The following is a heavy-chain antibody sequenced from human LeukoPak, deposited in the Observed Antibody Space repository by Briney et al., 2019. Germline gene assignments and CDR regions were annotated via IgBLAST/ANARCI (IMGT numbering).Heavy chain of an antibody. CDR3: ARCKGGWSDHYYGLDV. CDR1: GFTLRVNY. V-gene: IGHV3-53*01. J-gene: IGHJ6*02. CDR2: IYANGST. D-gene: IGHD6-19*01. Sequence: PGGSLRLSCAASGFTLRVNYMTWVRQAPGKGLEWVSDIYANGSTYYPDSVKGRFTISRDNSKSSLYLQMNSLRTEDTAVYYCARCKGGWSDHYYGLDVWGQGTTVTVSS.